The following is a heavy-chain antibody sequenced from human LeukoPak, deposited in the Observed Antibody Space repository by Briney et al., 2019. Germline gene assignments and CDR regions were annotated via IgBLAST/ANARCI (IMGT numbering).Heavy chain of an antibody. CDR1: GFTFSSYA. V-gene: IGHV3-23*01. D-gene: IGHD2-15*01. CDR2: INGSGGST. Sequence: PGGSLRLSCAASGFTFSSYAMSWVRQAPGKGLEWVSGINGSGGSTYCADAVKGRFTISRDNSKNTLYLQMNSLRVEDTAVYYCAKDLWSGGSCCDAFDIWGQGTMVTVSS. J-gene: IGHJ3*02. CDR3: AKDLWSGGSCCDAFDI.